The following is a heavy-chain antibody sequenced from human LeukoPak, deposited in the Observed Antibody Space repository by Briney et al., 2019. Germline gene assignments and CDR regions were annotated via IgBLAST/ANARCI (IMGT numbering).Heavy chain of an antibody. Sequence: GGSLRLSCAASGFTFSSYSMNWVRQAPGKGLEWVSSISIGSSYIYYADSVKGRFTISRDNAKNSLYLQMSSLRAEDTAVYYCAREVWGPEYWGQGTLVTVSS. V-gene: IGHV3-21*01. D-gene: IGHD1-14*01. J-gene: IGHJ4*02. CDR1: GFTFSSYS. CDR3: AREVWGPEY. CDR2: ISIGSSYI.